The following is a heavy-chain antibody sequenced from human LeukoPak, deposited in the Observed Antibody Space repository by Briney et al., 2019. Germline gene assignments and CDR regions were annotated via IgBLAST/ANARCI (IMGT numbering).Heavy chain of an antibody. Sequence: SETLSLTCTVSGGSISSGDYYWSWIRQPPGKGLEWIGYIYYSGSTYYNPSLKSRVTISADTSKNQFSLKLSSVTAADTAVYYCARETRWRHAFDIWGQGTMVTVSS. CDR2: IYYSGST. V-gene: IGHV4-30-4*08. D-gene: IGHD5-24*01. CDR3: ARETRWRHAFDI. CDR1: GGSISSGDYY. J-gene: IGHJ3*02.